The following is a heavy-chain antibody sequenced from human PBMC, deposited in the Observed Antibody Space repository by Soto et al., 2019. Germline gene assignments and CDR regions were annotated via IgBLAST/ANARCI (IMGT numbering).Heavy chain of an antibody. V-gene: IGHV4-39*01. D-gene: IGHD4-17*01. J-gene: IGHJ4*02. CDR3: ATVGDDYGDYFDY. CDR2: IYYSGST. CDR1: GDSISSSSYY. Sequence: ETLSLTCTVSGDSISSSSYYWGWIRQPPGKGLEWIGSIYYSGSTYYNPSLKSRVTISVDTSKNQFSLKLTSVTAADTAVYYCATVGDDYGDYFDYWGQGTLVTVSS.